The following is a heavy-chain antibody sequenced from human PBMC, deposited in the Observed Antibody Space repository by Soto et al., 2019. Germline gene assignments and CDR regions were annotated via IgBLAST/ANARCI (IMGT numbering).Heavy chain of an antibody. Sequence: QITLNESGPTVVRPTETLTLTCRFSGFSLTTSGVGVGWIRQSPGKAPECLALIYWDDDKRYSASLKSRLTITKDAAKNHVVLTVSDLDTTDTAPHYCAHRVLRTVFGLVTTTAIYFVFWGQGTPVAVSS. D-gene: IGHD3-3*01. CDR2: IYWDDDK. J-gene: IGHJ4*02. V-gene: IGHV2-5*02. CDR3: AHRVLRTVFGLVTTTAIYFVF. CDR1: GFSLTTSGVG.